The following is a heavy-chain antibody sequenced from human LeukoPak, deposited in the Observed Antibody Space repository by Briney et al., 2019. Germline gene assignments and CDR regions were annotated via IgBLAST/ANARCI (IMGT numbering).Heavy chain of an antibody. Sequence: SETLSPTCTVSGGFISSGSYYWSWIRQPAGKGLEWIGRIYTSGSTNFNPSLKSRVTISVDTSKNQFSLKLSSVTAADTAVYYCARASKDSSGWYKPFDYWGQGTLVTVSS. CDR1: GGFISSGSYY. V-gene: IGHV4-61*02. CDR3: ARASKDSSGWYKPFDY. CDR2: IYTSGST. J-gene: IGHJ4*02. D-gene: IGHD6-19*01.